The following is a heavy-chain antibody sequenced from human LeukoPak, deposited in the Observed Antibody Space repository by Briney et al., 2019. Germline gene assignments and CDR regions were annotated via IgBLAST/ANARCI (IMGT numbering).Heavy chain of an antibody. CDR2: ISSSSSTI. J-gene: IGHJ3*02. V-gene: IGHV3-48*02. CDR1: GFTLSTYT. Sequence: GGSLRLSCAASGFTLSTYTMNWVRQAPGKGLQWFSYISSSSSTIYYADSVKGRFTISRDNAKNSLYLQMNSLRDEDTAVYYCAREYSSSSGRALDIWGQGTMVTVSS. CDR3: AREYSSSSGRALDI. D-gene: IGHD6-6*01.